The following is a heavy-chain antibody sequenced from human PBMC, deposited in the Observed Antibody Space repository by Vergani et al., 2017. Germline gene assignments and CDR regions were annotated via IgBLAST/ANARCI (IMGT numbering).Heavy chain of an antibody. CDR2: IYYSGST. J-gene: IGHJ4*02. D-gene: IGHD2-15*01. Sequence: QVQLQESGPGLVKPSQTLSLTCTVSGGSISSGGYYWSWIRQHPGKGLEWIGYIYYSGSTYYNPSLKSRVTISVDTSKNQFSLKLSSVTAADTAVYYCARDETRTCSGGSCYVDNWGQGTLVTVSS. CDR3: ARDETRTCSGGSCYVDN. V-gene: IGHV4-31*03. CDR1: GGSISSGGYY.